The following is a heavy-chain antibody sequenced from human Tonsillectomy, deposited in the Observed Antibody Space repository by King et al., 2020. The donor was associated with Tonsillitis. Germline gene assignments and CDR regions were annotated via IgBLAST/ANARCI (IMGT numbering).Heavy chain of an antibody. Sequence: QLVQSGAEVKKPGASVKVSCKASGYTFTSYYMHWVRQAPGQGLEWMGIINPSGGSTSYAQKFQGRVTMTRDTYTSTVYMELSSLRSEDTAMYYCARESYRPDAFDIWGQGTMVTVSS. D-gene: IGHD3-16*02. V-gene: IGHV1-46*03. J-gene: IGHJ3*02. CDR3: ARESYRPDAFDI. CDR2: INPSGGST. CDR1: GYTFTSYY.